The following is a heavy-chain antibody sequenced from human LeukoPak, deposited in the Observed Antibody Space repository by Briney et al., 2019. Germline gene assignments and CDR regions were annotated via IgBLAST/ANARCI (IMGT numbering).Heavy chain of an antibody. CDR1: GFTFSDYY. CDR2: ISSSGSTI. J-gene: IGHJ4*02. Sequence: PGGSLRLSCAASGFTFSDYYMSWIRQAPGKGLERVSYISSSGSTIYYADSVKGRFTISRDNAKNSLYLQMNSLRAEDTAVYYCASLSTQLPNDYWGQGTLVTVSS. D-gene: IGHD2-2*01. V-gene: IGHV3-11*04. CDR3: ASLSTQLPNDY.